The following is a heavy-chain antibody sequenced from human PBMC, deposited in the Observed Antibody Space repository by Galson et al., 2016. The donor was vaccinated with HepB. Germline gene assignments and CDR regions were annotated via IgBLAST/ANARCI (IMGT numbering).Heavy chain of an antibody. CDR2: TYYRSKWYN. CDR1: GDSVSSNSVT. J-gene: IGHJ4*02. D-gene: IGHD5-18*01. V-gene: IGHV6-1*01. Sequence: CAISGDSVSSNSVTWSWIRQSPSGGLEWLRRTYYRSKWYNDYAVSVKSRITINPDTSKNQFSLHLNSVTPEDTAVYYCTRSGGPLGTYMVVDHFDYWGQGTLVTVSS. CDR3: TRSGGPLGTYMVVDHFDY.